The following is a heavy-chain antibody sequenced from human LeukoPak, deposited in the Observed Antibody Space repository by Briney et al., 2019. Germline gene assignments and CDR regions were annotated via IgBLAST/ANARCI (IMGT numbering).Heavy chain of an antibody. CDR2: ISHDGGVE. V-gene: IGHV3-30*18. Sequence: GGSLRLSCVVSGFTIASHGMHWVRQAAGKGVEWVAMISHDGGVEYYRDSVKGRFIISRDNSNDMLYLQMNSLRVEDTAVYYCAKDWGSSDWYNWFDPWGQGTLVTVSS. CDR1: GFTIASHG. CDR3: AKDWGSSDWYNWFDP. J-gene: IGHJ5*02. D-gene: IGHD6-19*01.